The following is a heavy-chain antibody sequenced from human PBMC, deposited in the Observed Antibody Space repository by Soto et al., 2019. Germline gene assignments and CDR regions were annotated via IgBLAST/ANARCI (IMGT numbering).Heavy chain of an antibody. CDR1: GYTFTSYG. J-gene: IGHJ4*02. CDR2: ISAYNGDT. D-gene: IGHD1-1*01. Sequence: EASVKVSCKASGYTFTSYGISWVRQAPGQGLEWMGWISAYNGDTNYAQKLQGRVTLTTDTSTSTAYMELRSLRSDDTAVYYCARDGKNEVAPGYWGQGSLVTVSS. CDR3: ARDGKNEVAPGY. V-gene: IGHV1-18*01.